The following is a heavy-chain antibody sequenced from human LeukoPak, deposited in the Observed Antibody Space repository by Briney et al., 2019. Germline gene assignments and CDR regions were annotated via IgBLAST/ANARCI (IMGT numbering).Heavy chain of an antibody. D-gene: IGHD5-24*01. V-gene: IGHV4-39*07. J-gene: IGHJ3*02. Sequence: SETLSLTCTVSGGSISSSSYYWGWIRQPPGKGLEWIGHIYYSGATYYNSSLKSRVTISVDTSKNQFSLKLNFVTAADTAVYYCARGRDGYIVDAFDIWGQGTMVTVSS. CDR3: ARGRDGYIVDAFDI. CDR2: IYYSGAT. CDR1: GGSISSSSYY.